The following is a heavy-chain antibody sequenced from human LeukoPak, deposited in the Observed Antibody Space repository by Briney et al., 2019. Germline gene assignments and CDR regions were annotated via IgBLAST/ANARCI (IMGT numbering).Heavy chain of an antibody. CDR3: ARDGSGILTGYSPLDY. D-gene: IGHD3-9*01. V-gene: IGHV3-21*01. CDR2: ISSSSSYI. J-gene: IGHJ4*02. CDR1: GFTFSSYS. Sequence: GGSLRLSCAASGFTFSSYSRNWARQAPGKGLEWVSSISSSSSYIYYADSVKGRFTISRDNAKNSLYLQMNSLRAEDTAVYYCARDGSGILTGYSPLDYWGQGTLVTVSS.